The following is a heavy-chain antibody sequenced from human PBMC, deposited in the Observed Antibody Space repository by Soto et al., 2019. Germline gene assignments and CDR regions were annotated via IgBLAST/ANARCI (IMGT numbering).Heavy chain of an antibody. D-gene: IGHD4-17*01. Sequence: QVQLVQSGAEVKKPGASVKVSCKASGYTFTGYYMHWVRQAPGQGLEWMGWINPNSGGTNYAQKLQGRVGKTRDTSIRTAYTELSRLKSDDTAVYYCERSMTTVPHPSGDAFDIWGQGTMVTVSS. CDR2: INPNSGGT. CDR3: ERSMTTVPHPSGDAFDI. J-gene: IGHJ3*02. V-gene: IGHV1-2*02. CDR1: GYTFTGYY.